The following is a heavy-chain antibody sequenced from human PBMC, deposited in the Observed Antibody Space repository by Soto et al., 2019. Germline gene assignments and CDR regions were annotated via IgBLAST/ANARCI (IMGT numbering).Heavy chain of an antibody. J-gene: IGHJ4*02. CDR2: IYSDGST. CDR1: GFTVSSNY. Sequence: EVQLVESGGGLVQSGGSLRLSCAASGFTVSSNYMSWVRQAPGKGLEWVSVIYSDGSTYYADSVKGRFTISRDNSKNTLYLQMNSLRAEDTAVYYCTRGFAGGYLPYWGQGTLVTVSS. CDR3: TRGFAGGYLPY. V-gene: IGHV3-66*01. D-gene: IGHD5-12*01.